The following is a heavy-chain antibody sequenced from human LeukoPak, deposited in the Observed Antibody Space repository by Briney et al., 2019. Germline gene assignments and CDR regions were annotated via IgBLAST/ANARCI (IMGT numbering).Heavy chain of an antibody. Sequence: GGSLRLSCGASGFTFNNYWMHWVRQAPGKGLVWVSRINGDGSSTSYADSVKGRFTISRDNAKNTVSLQMTSLRAEDTAFYYCTRGASSDHYVSGDHWGQGALVTVSS. CDR3: TRGASSDHYVSGDH. J-gene: IGHJ4*01. CDR1: GFTFNNYW. D-gene: IGHD3-16*01. V-gene: IGHV3-74*01. CDR2: INGDGSST.